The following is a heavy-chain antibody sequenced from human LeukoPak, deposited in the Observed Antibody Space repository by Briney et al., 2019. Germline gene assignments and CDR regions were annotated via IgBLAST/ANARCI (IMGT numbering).Heavy chain of an antibody. CDR3: ARGGDGSRKSAVVVAATLIDY. CDR1: GGSISSYY. J-gene: IGHJ4*02. CDR2: IYYSGST. Sequence: PSETLSLTCTVSGGSISSYYWSWIRQPPGKGLEWIGYIYYSGSTNYNPSLKSRVTISVDTSKNQFSLKLSSVTAADTAVYYCARGGDGSRKSAVVVAATLIDYWGQGTLVTVSS. D-gene: IGHD2-15*01. V-gene: IGHV4-59*01.